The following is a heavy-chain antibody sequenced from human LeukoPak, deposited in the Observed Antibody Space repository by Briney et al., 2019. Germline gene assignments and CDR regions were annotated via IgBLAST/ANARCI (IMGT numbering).Heavy chain of an antibody. D-gene: IGHD4-11*01. CDR1: GYTFSKYD. CDR3: ARGPPERTYSDF. Sequence: GASVTVSCKTSGYTFSKYDVNWVRQANGQGLEWMGWMKPNSGQTGYAQRFQGRIIMTRNTSISTAYMQLNSLTSEDTAKYYCARGPPERTYSDFWGQGTLVTVSS. V-gene: IGHV1-8*01. J-gene: IGHJ4*02. CDR2: MKPNSGQT.